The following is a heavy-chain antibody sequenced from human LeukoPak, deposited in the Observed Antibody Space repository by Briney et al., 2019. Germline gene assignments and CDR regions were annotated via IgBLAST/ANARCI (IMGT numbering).Heavy chain of an antibody. CDR2: ISHSGST. D-gene: IGHD3-22*01. Sequence: NPSETLSLTCTVSGCSISSGFHWAWIRQPPGRGLEWIGSISHSGSTHFNPSLKSRLIISLDTSKNQFSLKLTSVTATDTAVYYCARYYDLSGGAYWAQGTLVTVSS. CDR1: GCSISSGFH. J-gene: IGHJ4*02. V-gene: IGHV4-38-2*02. CDR3: ARYYDLSGGAY.